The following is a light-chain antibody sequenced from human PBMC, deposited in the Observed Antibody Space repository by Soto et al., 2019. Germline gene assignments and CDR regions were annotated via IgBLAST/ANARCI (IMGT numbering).Light chain of an antibody. V-gene: IGKV1-27*01. CDR2: AAS. Sequence: DIQMTQSPSSLSASVGDRVTITCRASQGISNYLAWYQQKPGKVPKLLIYAASTLDSGVPSRFSGSASGTYVTLTIGSLQPEDVATYYWQKYNNSPYTCGQGTQLESK. J-gene: IGKJ2*01. CDR3: QKYNNSPYT. CDR1: QGISNY.